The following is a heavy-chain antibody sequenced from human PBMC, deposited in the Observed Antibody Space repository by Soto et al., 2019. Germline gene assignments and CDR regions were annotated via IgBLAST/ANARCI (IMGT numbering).Heavy chain of an antibody. CDR1: GGSFSGYY. V-gene: IGHV4-34*01. Sequence: SETLSLTCAVYGGSFSGYYWSWIRQPPGKGLEWIGEINHSGSTNYNPSLKSRVTISVDTSKNQFSLKLSSVTAADTAVYYCARVWCTNGVCYFYSYDHYFDYWGQGTLVIVSS. CDR2: INHSGST. D-gene: IGHD2-8*01. J-gene: IGHJ4*02. CDR3: ARVWCTNGVCYFYSYDHYFDY.